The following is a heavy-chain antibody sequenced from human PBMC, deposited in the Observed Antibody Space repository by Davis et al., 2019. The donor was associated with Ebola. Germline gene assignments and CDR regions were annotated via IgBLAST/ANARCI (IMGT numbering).Heavy chain of an antibody. CDR3: ARPAKGAVWYYYYGMDV. Sequence: MPSETLSLTCAVSGGSISSSNWWSWVRQPPGKGLEWIGEIYHSGSTNYNPSLKSRVTISVDTSKNQFSLKLSSVTAADTAVYYCARPAKGAVWYYYYGMDVWGQGTTVTVSS. J-gene: IGHJ6*02. D-gene: IGHD1-26*01. CDR1: GGSISSSNW. CDR2: IYHSGST. V-gene: IGHV4-4*02.